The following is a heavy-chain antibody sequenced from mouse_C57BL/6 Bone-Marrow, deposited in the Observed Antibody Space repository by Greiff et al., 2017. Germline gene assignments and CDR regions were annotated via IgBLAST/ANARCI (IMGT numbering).Heavy chain of an antibody. CDR3: ARYSRYYYAMDY. CDR1: GFTFSDYG. V-gene: IGHV5-17*01. CDR2: ISSGSSTI. J-gene: IGHJ4*01. Sequence: EVKVVESGGGLVKPGGSLKLSCAASGFTFSDYGMHWVRQAPEKGLEWVAYISSGSSTIYYADTVKGRFTISRDNAKNTLFLQMTSLRSEDTAMYYCARYSRYYYAMDYWGQGTSVTVSS.